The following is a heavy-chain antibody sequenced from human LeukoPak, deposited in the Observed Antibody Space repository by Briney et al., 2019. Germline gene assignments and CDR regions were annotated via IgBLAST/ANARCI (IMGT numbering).Heavy chain of an antibody. V-gene: IGHV3-30*02. CDR2: IRYDGSNK. J-gene: IGHJ4*02. CDR3: ARARTTRAPFDY. D-gene: IGHD1-1*01. CDR1: GFTFSSYG. Sequence: GGSLRLSCAASGFTFSSYGMHWVRQAPGKGLEWVAFIRYDGSNKYYADSVKGRFTISRDNSKNTLYLQMNSLRAEDTAVYYCARARTTRAPFDYWGQGTLVTVSS.